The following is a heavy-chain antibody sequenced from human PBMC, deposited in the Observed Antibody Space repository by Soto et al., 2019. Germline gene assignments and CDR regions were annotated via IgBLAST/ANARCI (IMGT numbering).Heavy chain of an antibody. V-gene: IGHV6-1*01. CDR2: TYYRSKWYN. D-gene: IGHD3-22*01. CDR3: ARGADYDSSGYYYIGY. CDR1: GYSVSSNGAA. Sequence: SHTLSLTCGISGYSVSSNGAAWHLIRQSPSRGLEWLGRTYYRSKWYNDYAVSVKSRITINPDTSKNQFSLQLNSVTPEDTAVYYCARGADYDSSGYYYIGYWGQGTLVTVSS. J-gene: IGHJ4*02.